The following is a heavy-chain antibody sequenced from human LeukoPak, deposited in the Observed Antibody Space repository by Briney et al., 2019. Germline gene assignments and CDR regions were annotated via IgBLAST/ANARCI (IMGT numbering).Heavy chain of an antibody. D-gene: IGHD3-22*01. CDR1: GGSISSYY. V-gene: IGHV4-59*01. CDR2: IYYSGST. J-gene: IGHJ4*02. Sequence: SETLSLTCTVSGGSISSYYWSWIRQPPGKGLECIGYIYYSGSTNCNPSLKSRVTISVDTSKNQFSLKLSSVTAADTAVYYCARRTYSYDSSGYYFDCWGQGTLVTVSS. CDR3: ARRTYSYDSSGYYFDC.